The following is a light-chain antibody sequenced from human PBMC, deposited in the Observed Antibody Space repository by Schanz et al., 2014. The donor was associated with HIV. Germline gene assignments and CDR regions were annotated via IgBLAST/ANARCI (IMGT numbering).Light chain of an antibody. Sequence: DIQMTQSPSSVSASVGDTVTITCRASQGINSWLAWYQQKPGKAPKLLISGASNLQSGVPSRFSGSGSRTEFTLTISSLQPDDFATYYCQQYTNYWTFGQGTKVEIK. J-gene: IGKJ1*01. V-gene: IGKV1D-16*01. CDR2: GAS. CDR1: QGINSW. CDR3: QQYTNYWT.